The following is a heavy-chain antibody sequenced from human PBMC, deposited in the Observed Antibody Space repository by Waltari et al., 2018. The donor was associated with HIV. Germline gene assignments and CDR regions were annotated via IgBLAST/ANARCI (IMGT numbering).Heavy chain of an antibody. CDR2: IYSGGST. CDR1: GLTFDRHA. CDR3: ARANTMGREDYGMDV. Sequence: QVKLVESGGGVVPPGRSLRLSCAASGLTFDRHAMHWVRQAPGKGLEWVSVIYSGGSTYYADSVKGRFTISRDNSKNTLYLQMNSLRAEDTAVYYCARANTMGREDYGMDVWGQGTTVTVSS. V-gene: IGHV3-NL1*01. D-gene: IGHD3-3*01. J-gene: IGHJ6*02.